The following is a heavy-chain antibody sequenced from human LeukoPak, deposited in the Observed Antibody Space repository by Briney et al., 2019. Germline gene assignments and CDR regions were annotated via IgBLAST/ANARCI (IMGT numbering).Heavy chain of an antibody. D-gene: IGHD1-26*01. V-gene: IGHV3-74*01. CDR3: VRGIGEA. CDR2: INSDGSST. J-gene: IGHJ5*02. CDR1: GFTLSTYW. Sequence: GGSLRLSCAASGFTLSTYWMHWVRQAPGKGLVWVSRINSDGSSTSYADSVKGRFAISRDNAKNTLDLQMNSLRAEDTAVYYCVRGIGEAWGQGTLVTVSS.